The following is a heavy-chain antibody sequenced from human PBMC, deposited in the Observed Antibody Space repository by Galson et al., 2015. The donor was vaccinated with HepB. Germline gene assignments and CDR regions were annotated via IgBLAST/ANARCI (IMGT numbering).Heavy chain of an antibody. D-gene: IGHD6-19*01. J-gene: IGHJ4*02. Sequence: TLSLTCTVSGGSISNYYWSWIRQPPGKGLEWIGYIYYSGSSTYNPSLQSRVTISVDTSKSQFSLKLTSVTAADTALYYCARMQVTVAGPSFDFWGQGTLVTVSS. CDR3: ARMQVTVAGPSFDF. V-gene: IGHV4-59*08. CDR2: IYYSGSS. CDR1: GGSISNYY.